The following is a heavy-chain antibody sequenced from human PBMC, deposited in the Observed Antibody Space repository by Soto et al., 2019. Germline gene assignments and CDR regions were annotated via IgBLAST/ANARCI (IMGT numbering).Heavy chain of an antibody. CDR2: SSAKSGNT. V-gene: IGHV1-18*04. CDR1: GYTFTTSG. Sequence: QLVQSGAEVKKPGASVKVSCKASGYTFTTSGFNWVRQAPGQGLEWMGWSSAKSGNTNYAQKLQGRVTMPTDTSTSTVYMELKSLTSDDTAIYYCTRAGASDWNYVSTSSWGQGTLVTVSS. CDR3: TRAGASDWNYVSTSS. J-gene: IGHJ4*02. D-gene: IGHD1-7*01.